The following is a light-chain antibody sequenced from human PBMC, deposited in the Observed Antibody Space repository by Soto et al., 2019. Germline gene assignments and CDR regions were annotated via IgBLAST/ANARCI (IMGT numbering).Light chain of an antibody. J-gene: IGKJ2*01. Sequence: DIPMTQSPSTLSASVGDRVTITCRASQSINNWLAWYQQKPGKAHKLLIYEATSLLSGVPSRFTGSGYGQEFTLTVSDLQPDYFADYYCQQYDSDSSTFGQGTKLDI. CDR2: EAT. CDR1: QSINNW. V-gene: IGKV1-5*03. CDR3: QQYDSDSST.